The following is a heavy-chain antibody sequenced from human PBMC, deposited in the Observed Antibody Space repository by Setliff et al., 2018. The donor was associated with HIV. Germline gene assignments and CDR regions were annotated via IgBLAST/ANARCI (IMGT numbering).Heavy chain of an antibody. CDR1: GYTFSSYA. Sequence: ASVKVSCKASGYTFSSYAINWVRQAPGQGLEWMGGIIPVYGTPKYAQKMQGRVTITTIESKSTAYMELTSLRSDDTAVYYRARIRGVIADASDIWGQGTMVTVSS. D-gene: IGHD3-10*01. J-gene: IGHJ3*02. CDR2: IIPVYGTP. V-gene: IGHV1-69*05. CDR3: ARIRGVIADASDI.